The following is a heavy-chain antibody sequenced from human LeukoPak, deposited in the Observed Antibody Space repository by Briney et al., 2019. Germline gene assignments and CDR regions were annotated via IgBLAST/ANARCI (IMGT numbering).Heavy chain of an antibody. V-gene: IGHV3-48*04. CDR3: ARVQDYYDSSGYYEIDY. CDR1: GFTFSSYS. J-gene: IGHJ4*02. CDR2: ISSSSSTI. D-gene: IGHD3-22*01. Sequence: GGSLRLSCAASGFTFSSYSMNWVRQAPGKGLEWVSYISSSSSTIYYADSVKGRFTISRDNAKNSLYLQMNSLRAEDTAVYYCARVQDYYDSSGYYEIDYWGQGTLVTVSS.